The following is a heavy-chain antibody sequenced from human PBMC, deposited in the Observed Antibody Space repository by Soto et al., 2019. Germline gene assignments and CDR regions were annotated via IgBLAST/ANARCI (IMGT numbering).Heavy chain of an antibody. CDR2: INPNSGGT. CDR1: GYTFTGYY. J-gene: IGHJ6*04. V-gene: IGHV1-2*04. D-gene: IGHD3-16*01. Sequence: ASVKVSCKASGYTFTGYYMHWARQAPGQGLEWMGWINPNSGGTNYAQKFQGWVTMTRDTSISTAYMELSRLRSDDTAVYYCARDYLGRGSYAYSYYGRDLWGKGTRATFPS. CDR3: ARDYLGRGSYAYSYYGRDL.